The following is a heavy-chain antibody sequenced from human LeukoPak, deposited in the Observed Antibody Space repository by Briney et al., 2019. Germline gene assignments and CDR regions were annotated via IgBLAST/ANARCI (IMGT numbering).Heavy chain of an antibody. CDR3: ASLGCSSTSCYNY. J-gene: IGHJ4*02. Sequence: HPGRSLRLSCTASGFTFGDYAMSWFRQAPGKGLEWVGFIRSKAYGGTTEYAASVKGRFTISRDDSKSIAYLQMNSLKTEDTAVYYCASLGCSSTSCYNYWGQGTLVTVSS. V-gene: IGHV3-49*03. CDR1: GFTFGDYA. CDR2: IRSKAYGGTT. D-gene: IGHD2-2*02.